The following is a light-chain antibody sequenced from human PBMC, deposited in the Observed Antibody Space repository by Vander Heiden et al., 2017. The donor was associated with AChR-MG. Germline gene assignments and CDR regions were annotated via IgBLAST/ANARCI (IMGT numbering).Light chain of an antibody. Sequence: QSVLTQPPSVSAAPGQKVTISCSGSNSNIGNNYVSWYQQLPGTAPKLFIYDNNKRPSGIPDRFSGSKSGTSATLGITGLQTGDEADYYCGTWDSRLSAWVFGGGTKLTVL. V-gene: IGLV1-51*01. CDR2: DNN. CDR3: GTWDSRLSAWV. CDR1: NSNIGNNY. J-gene: IGLJ3*02.